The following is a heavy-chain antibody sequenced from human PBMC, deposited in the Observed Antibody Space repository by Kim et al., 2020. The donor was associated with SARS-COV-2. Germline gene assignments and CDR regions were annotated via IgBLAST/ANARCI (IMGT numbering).Heavy chain of an antibody. CDR2: IWNDGSQK. Sequence: GGSLRLSCVASGFNFETYGMHWLRQAPGKGLEWVAIIWNDGSQKYYADSVKGRFTISRDNSNNMLYLQMNNLRVEDTAMYYCVRDMWNEDVAFFDPWGQGALVTVSS. CDR1: GFNFETYG. V-gene: IGHV3-33*01. CDR3: VRDMWNEDVAFFDP. D-gene: IGHD5-12*01. J-gene: IGHJ5*02.